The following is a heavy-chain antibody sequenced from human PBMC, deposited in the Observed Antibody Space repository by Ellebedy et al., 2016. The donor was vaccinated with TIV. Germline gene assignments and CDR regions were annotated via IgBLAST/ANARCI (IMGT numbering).Heavy chain of an antibody. CDR3: ARGITAAPDAFDI. Sequence: SETLSLXXTVSGGSISSYYWSWIRQPPGKGLEWIGYIYYSGSTNYNPSLKSRVTISVDTSKNQFSLKLSSVTAADTAVYYCARGITAAPDAFDIWGQGTMVTVSS. CDR1: GGSISSYY. J-gene: IGHJ3*02. CDR2: IYYSGST. D-gene: IGHD6-25*01. V-gene: IGHV4-59*01.